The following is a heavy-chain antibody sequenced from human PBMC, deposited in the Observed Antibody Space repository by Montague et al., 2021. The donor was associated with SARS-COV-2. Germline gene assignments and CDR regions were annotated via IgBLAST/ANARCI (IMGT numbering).Heavy chain of an antibody. D-gene: IGHD2-2*01. CDR3: TRAGYQVLWSDYYYYGMDV. J-gene: IGHJ6*02. V-gene: IGHV4-34*01. CDR1: GGSLSGYY. CDR2: INHSGST. Sequence: SETLSLTCAVYGGSLSGYYLSLIWQRPRQGLEWIGVINHSGSTNYNSSLKSRVTISVDTSTNQCSLKLSPVTAADTAVYYCTRAGYQVLWSDYYYYGMDVWGQGTTVTVSS.